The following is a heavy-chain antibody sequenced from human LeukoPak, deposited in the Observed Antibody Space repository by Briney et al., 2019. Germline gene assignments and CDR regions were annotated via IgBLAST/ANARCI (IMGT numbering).Heavy chain of an antibody. CDR3: ARCPLAAAGTLTYYYYGMDV. J-gene: IGHJ6*02. CDR1: GGSFSGYY. D-gene: IGHD6-13*01. CDR2: INHSGST. V-gene: IGHV4-34*01. Sequence: PSETLSLTCAVYGGSFSGYYWSWIRQRPGKGLEWIGEINHSGSTNYNPSLKSRVTISVDTSKKQFSLKLSSVTAADTAVYYCARCPLAAAGTLTYYYYGMDVWGQGTMVTVSS.